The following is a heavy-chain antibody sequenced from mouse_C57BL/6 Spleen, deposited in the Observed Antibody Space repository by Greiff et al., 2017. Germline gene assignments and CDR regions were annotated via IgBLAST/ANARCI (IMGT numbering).Heavy chain of an antibody. J-gene: IGHJ4*01. CDR1: GFTFSDYG. CDR2: ISSGSSTI. V-gene: IGHV5-17*01. D-gene: IGHD1-1*01. Sequence: EVKLVESGGGLVKPGGSLKLSCAASGFTFSDYGMHWVRQAPEKGLEWVAYISSGSSTIYYADTVKGRFTISRDNAKNTLFLQMTSLRSEDTAMYYCARLHYGSSYGYYAMDYWGQGTSVTVSS. CDR3: ARLHYGSSYGYYAMDY.